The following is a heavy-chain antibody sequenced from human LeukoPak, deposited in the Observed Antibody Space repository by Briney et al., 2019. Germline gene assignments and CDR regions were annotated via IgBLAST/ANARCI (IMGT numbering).Heavy chain of an antibody. J-gene: IGHJ4*02. CDR2: ISYDGSNK. CDR3: AKNYYDSSGYFAGGSTFDY. Sequence: GGSLRLSCAASGFTFSSYGMHWVRQAPGKGLEWVAVISYDGSNKYYADSVKGRFTISRDNSKNTLYLQMNSLRAEDTAVYYCAKNYYDSSGYFAGGSTFDYWGQGTLVTVSS. V-gene: IGHV3-30*18. CDR1: GFTFSSYG. D-gene: IGHD3-22*01.